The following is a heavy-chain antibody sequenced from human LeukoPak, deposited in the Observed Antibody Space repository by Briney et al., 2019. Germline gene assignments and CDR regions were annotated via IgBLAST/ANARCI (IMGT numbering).Heavy chain of an antibody. Sequence: PGGSLRLSCAASGFTFSSYAMSWVRQAPGKGLEWVSAISGSGGSTYYAASAKGRFTISRDNSKNTLYLQMNSLRAEDTAVYYCAKPPIAAAGTLWLGYWGQGTLVTVSS. CDR2: ISGSGGST. CDR1: GFTFSSYA. CDR3: AKPPIAAAGTLWLGY. J-gene: IGHJ4*02. V-gene: IGHV3-23*01. D-gene: IGHD6-13*01.